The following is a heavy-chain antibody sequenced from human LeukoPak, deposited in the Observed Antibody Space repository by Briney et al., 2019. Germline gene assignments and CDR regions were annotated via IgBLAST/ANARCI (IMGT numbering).Heavy chain of an antibody. V-gene: IGHV3-48*03. CDR1: GFTFSSYE. CDR2: ISGSSSTK. Sequence: PGGSLRLSCAASGFTFSSYEMNWVRQAPGKGLEWVSYISGSSSTKYYADSVKGRFTISRDNAKNSLSLQMNSLRDDDTAVYYCARPYCSSTSCYWYYGMDVWGQGTTVTVSS. J-gene: IGHJ6*02. D-gene: IGHD2-2*01. CDR3: ARPYCSSTSCYWYYGMDV.